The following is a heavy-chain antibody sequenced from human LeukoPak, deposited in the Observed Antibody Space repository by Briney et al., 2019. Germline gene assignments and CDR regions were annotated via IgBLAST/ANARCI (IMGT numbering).Heavy chain of an antibody. CDR3: AKYGLSGYSSGMDV. CDR2: INVSGGST. J-gene: IGHJ6*02. V-gene: IGHV3-23*01. CDR1: GFTFSSYA. D-gene: IGHD2-15*01. Sequence: EGSLRLSCAASGFTFSSYAMTWVRQAPGKGLEWVSTINVSGGSTYYADSVKGRFTISRDNSKNTLYLQMDSLRAEDTAVYYCAKYGLSGYSSGMDVWGQGTTVTVSS.